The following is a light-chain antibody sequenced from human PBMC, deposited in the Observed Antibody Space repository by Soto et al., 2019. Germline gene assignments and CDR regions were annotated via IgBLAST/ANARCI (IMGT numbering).Light chain of an antibody. CDR3: AAWDDSLNARYV. Sequence: QSVLTQPPSTSGTPGQRVTISCSGSSSNIGRNTVNWYQQLPGTAPKLLIFSNNQRPSGVPDRFSGSKSGTSASLAISGLQSEDEADYYCAAWDDSLNARYVFGTGTKVTV. CDR1: SSNIGRNT. V-gene: IGLV1-44*01. CDR2: SNN. J-gene: IGLJ1*01.